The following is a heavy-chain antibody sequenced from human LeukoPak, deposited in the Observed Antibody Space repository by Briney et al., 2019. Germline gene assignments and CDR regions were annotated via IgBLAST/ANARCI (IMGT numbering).Heavy chain of an antibody. CDR2: ISGSGGST. CDR1: GFTFSSYA. Sequence: GGSLRLSCAASGFTFSSYAMSWVRQAPGKGLEWVSAISGSGGSTYYADSVKGRFTISRDNSKDTLYLQMNSLRAEDTAVYYCAKDHRYFDWPYYFDYWGQGTLVTVSS. J-gene: IGHJ4*02. V-gene: IGHV3-23*01. D-gene: IGHD3-9*01. CDR3: AKDHRYFDWPYYFDY.